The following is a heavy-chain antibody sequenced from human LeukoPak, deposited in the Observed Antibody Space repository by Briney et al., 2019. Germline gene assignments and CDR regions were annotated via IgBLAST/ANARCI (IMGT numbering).Heavy chain of an antibody. CDR2: IGSSGSTV. D-gene: IGHD4-23*01. J-gene: IGHJ3*02. V-gene: IGHV3-48*03. Sequence: GGSLRLSCAASGFTFGAYEMNWVRQAPGKGLDWVSYIGSSGSTVYYADSVKGRFTISRDNAKNSLYMQMESLRDEDTAIYYCARDTLEYSNSPDALDIWGQGTMVTVSS. CDR1: GFTFGAYE. CDR3: ARDTLEYSNSPDALDI.